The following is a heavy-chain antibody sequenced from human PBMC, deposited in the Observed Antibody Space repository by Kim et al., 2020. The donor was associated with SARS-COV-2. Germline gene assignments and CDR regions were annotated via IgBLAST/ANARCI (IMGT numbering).Heavy chain of an antibody. CDR3: ARDKFGYSYGYRAGGYFDY. D-gene: IGHD5-18*01. CDR2: IYYSGST. CDR1: GGSISSYY. V-gene: IGHV4-59*13. J-gene: IGHJ4*02. Sequence: SETLSLTCTVSGGSISSYYWSWIRQPPGKGLEWIGYIYYSGSTNYNPSLKSRVTISVDTSKNQFSLKLSSVTAADTAVYYCARDKFGYSYGYRAGGYFDYWGQGTLVTVSS.